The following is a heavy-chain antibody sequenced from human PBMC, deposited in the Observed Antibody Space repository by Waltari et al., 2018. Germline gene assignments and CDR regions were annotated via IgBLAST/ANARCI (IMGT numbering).Heavy chain of an antibody. CDR1: GFSLSHFG. D-gene: IGHD3-10*01. CDR3: AKDAFGNTYLDH. Sequence: QVQLVESGGGVVQPGMSLRLSCAASGFSLSHFGMHWVRQAPGKGLGWVAIASFDGSTTDYADSVRGRFTISRDNSKNTLYLDINTLRVDDTAIYYCAKDAFGNTYLDHWGQGTLVTVSS. V-gene: IGHV3-30*18. J-gene: IGHJ5*02. CDR2: ASFDGSTT.